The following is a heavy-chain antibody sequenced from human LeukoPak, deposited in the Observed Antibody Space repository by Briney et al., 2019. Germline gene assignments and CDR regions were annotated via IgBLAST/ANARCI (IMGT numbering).Heavy chain of an antibody. CDR2: ISGSGGST. CDR3: AKDLLDTSGYYYVGYFHH. D-gene: IGHD3-22*01. Sequence: GGSLRLSCAASGFTFSTYAMSWGRQAPGKGLEWVSSISGSGGSTYNADSVKGRFTISRDNSKNTLYLQMNSLRADDTAVYYCAKDLLDTSGYYYVGYFHHWGQGTLVTVSS. CDR1: GFTFSTYA. V-gene: IGHV3-23*01. J-gene: IGHJ1*01.